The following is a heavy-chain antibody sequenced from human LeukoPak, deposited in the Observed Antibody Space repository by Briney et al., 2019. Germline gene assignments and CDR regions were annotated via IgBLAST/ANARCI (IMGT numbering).Heavy chain of an antibody. CDR1: GGSISSGSYY. Sequence: SETLSLTCTVSGGSISSGSYYWSWIRQPAGKGLEWIGRIYTSGSTNYNPSLKSRVTISVDTSKNQFSLKLSSVTAADTAVYYCARGGAIIQWELLDYWGQGTLVTVSS. CDR2: IYTSGST. V-gene: IGHV4-61*02. J-gene: IGHJ4*02. D-gene: IGHD1-26*01. CDR3: ARGGAIIQWELLDY.